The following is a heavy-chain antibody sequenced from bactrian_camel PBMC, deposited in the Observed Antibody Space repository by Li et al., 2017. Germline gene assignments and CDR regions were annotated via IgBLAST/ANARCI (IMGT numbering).Heavy chain of an antibody. CDR3: VTQAEYANYADFGY. J-gene: IGHJ6*01. V-gene: IGHV3S54*01. CDR2: LWTGDGAA. CDR1: GYIYRSNC. Sequence: HVQLVESGGGSVQAGGSLRLSCAASGYIYRSNCLAWFRQSPEKAREGVAILWTGDGAAFYSRSVKGRFTITHDNTKNTLYLQINTLKTEDTAVHYCVTQAEYANYADFGYWGQGTQVTVS. D-gene: IGHD3*01.